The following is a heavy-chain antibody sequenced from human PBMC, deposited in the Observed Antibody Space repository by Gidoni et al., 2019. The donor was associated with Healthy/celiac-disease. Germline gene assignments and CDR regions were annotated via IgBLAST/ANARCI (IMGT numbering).Heavy chain of an antibody. J-gene: IGHJ5*02. CDR2: ISGSGGRT. Sequence: EVRLVESGGGMVQPGGYIQVSCPASGLTFRSYAMRWGRQAPGKGLGWVSAISGSGGRTYYADSVKGRFTISRDNSKNTLYLQMNSLRAEDTAVYYCAKVSGPRQLVNWFDPWGQGTLVTVSS. CDR1: GLTFRSYA. D-gene: IGHD6-13*01. CDR3: AKVSGPRQLVNWFDP. V-gene: IGHV3-23*04.